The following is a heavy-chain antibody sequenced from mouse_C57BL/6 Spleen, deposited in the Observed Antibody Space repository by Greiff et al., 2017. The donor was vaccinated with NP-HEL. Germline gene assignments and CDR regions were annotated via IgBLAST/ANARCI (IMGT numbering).Heavy chain of an antibody. CDR3: TSNLGWYFDV. Sequence: VQLQQSGAELVRPGASVTLSCKASGYTFTDYEMHWVKQTPVHGLEWIGAIDPETGGTAYNQKFKGKAILTADKSSSTAYMELRSLTSEDSAVYYCTSNLGWYFDVWGTGTTVTVSS. CDR2: IDPETGGT. CDR1: GYTFTDYE. V-gene: IGHV1-15*01. J-gene: IGHJ1*03.